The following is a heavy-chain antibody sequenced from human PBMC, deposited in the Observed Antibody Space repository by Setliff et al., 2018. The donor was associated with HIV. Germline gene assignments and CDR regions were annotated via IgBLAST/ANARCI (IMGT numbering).Heavy chain of an antibody. CDR2: ISAYNGNT. Sequence: ASVKVSCKASGYTFTSYGISWVRQAPGQGLEWMGWISAYNGNTNYAQKLQGRVTMTTDTSTSTAYMELRSLRSDDTAVYYCARDSLQYSSGPLHYYYYMDVWGKGTTVTVSS. V-gene: IGHV1-18*01. J-gene: IGHJ6*03. D-gene: IGHD6-19*01. CDR1: GYTFTSYG. CDR3: ARDSLQYSSGPLHYYYYMDV.